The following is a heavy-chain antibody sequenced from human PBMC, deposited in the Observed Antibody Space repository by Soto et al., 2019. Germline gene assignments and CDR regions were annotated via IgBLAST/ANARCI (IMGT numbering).Heavy chain of an antibody. CDR2: INAGNGNT. D-gene: IGHD5-12*01. J-gene: IGHJ4*02. CDR1: GYTFTSYA. V-gene: IGHV1-3*01. Sequence: GASVKVSCKASGYTFTSYAMHWVRQAPGQRLEWMGWINAGNGNTKYAQKFQGRVTITRDTSASTAYMELRSLRSEDTAVYYCARLSRDGYNFYWGQGTLVTVSS. CDR3: ARLSRDGYNFY.